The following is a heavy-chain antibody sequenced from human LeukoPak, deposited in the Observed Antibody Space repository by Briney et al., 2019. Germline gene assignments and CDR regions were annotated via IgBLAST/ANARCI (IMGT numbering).Heavy chain of an antibody. CDR3: ARSMGYDFWSRSFDY. J-gene: IGHJ4*02. CDR2: INHSGST. Sequence: PSETLSLTCAVYGGSFSGYYWSWIRQPPGKGLEWIGEINHSGSTNYNPSLKSRVTISVDTSKNQFSLKLSSVTAAYTAVYYCARSMGYDFWSRSFDYWGQGTLVTVSS. V-gene: IGHV4-34*01. D-gene: IGHD3-3*01. CDR1: GGSFSGYY.